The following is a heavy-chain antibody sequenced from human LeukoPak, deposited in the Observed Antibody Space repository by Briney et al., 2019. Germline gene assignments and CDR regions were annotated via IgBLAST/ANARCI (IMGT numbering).Heavy chain of an antibody. CDR2: IYYSGST. CDR3: ARGDYGDYPRYYFDY. D-gene: IGHD4-17*01. Sequence: SQTLSLTCTVSGGSISSGGYHWSWIRQHPGKGLEWIGYIYYSGSTYYNPSLKSRVTISVDTSKNQFSLKLSSVTAADTAVYYCARGDYGDYPRYYFDYWGQGTLVTVSS. CDR1: GGSISSGGYH. J-gene: IGHJ4*02. V-gene: IGHV4-31*03.